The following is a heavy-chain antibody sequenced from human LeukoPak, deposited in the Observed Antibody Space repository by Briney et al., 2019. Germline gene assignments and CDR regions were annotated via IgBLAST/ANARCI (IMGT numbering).Heavy chain of an antibody. Sequence: SETLSLTCTVSGGSISSYYWSWIRQPPGKGLEWIGYIYYSGSTNYNPSLKSRVTISVDTSKNQFSLKLSSVTAADTAVYYCAREPYSSSSPAFDIWGQGTMVTVSS. CDR1: GGSISSYY. CDR3: AREPYSSSSPAFDI. CDR2: IYYSGST. D-gene: IGHD6-6*01. V-gene: IGHV4-59*12. J-gene: IGHJ3*02.